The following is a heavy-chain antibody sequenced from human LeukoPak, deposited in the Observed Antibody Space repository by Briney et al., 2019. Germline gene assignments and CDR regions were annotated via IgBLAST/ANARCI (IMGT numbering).Heavy chain of an antibody. Sequence: SETLSLTCAVYGGSFSGYYWSWIRQPPGKGLEWLGEINHSGSTNYNPSLKSRVTISVDTSKNQFSLKLSSVTAADTAVYYCARSPPVGATTTPRDAFDIWGQGTMVTVSS. CDR1: GGSFSGYY. V-gene: IGHV4-34*01. D-gene: IGHD1-26*01. CDR3: ARSPPVGATTTPRDAFDI. CDR2: INHSGST. J-gene: IGHJ3*02.